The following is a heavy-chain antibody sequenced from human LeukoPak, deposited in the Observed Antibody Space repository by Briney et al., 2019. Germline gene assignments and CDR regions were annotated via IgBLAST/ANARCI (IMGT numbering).Heavy chain of an antibody. CDR1: GGSISSGGYS. CDR2: IYHSGST. V-gene: IGHV4-30-2*01. Sequence: TTSETLSLTCAVSGGSISSGGYSWRWIRQPPGKGLEWIGYIYHSGSTYYNPSLKSRVTISVDRSKNHFSLKLSSVTAADTAVYYCARVTVTTSFDIWGQGTMVTVSS. D-gene: IGHD4-17*01. J-gene: IGHJ3*02. CDR3: ARVTVTTSFDI.